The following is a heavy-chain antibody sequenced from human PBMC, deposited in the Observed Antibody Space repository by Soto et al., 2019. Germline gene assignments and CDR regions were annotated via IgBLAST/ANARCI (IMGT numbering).Heavy chain of an antibody. D-gene: IGHD1-20*01. CDR3: ARYKSNYYYGMDV. J-gene: IGHJ6*04. Sequence: SETLSLTCTVSGGSVSSNSYSWGWIRQSLGKGLEWIGSIYSSENTNYTPSLLSRVTISVDTSKNQFSLKLSSVTAAATAVYYCARYKSNYYYGMDVWGKGTTVTVSS. CDR1: GGSVSSNSYS. V-gene: IGHV4-39*07. CDR2: IYSSENT.